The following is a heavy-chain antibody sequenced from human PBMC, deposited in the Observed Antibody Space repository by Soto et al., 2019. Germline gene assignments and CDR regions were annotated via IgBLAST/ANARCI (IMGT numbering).Heavy chain of an antibody. J-gene: IGHJ6*02. CDR3: ARASYYDFWSGLASYYYYYGMDV. CDR2: IWYDGSNK. V-gene: IGHV3-33*01. D-gene: IGHD3-3*01. CDR1: GFTFSSYG. Sequence: QVQLVESGGGVVQPGRSLRLSCAASGFTFSSYGMHWVRQAPGKGLEWVAVIWYDGSNKYYADSVKGRFTISRDTSKNTLYLQMNSLRAEDTAVYYCARASYYDFWSGLASYYYYYGMDVWGQGTTVTVS.